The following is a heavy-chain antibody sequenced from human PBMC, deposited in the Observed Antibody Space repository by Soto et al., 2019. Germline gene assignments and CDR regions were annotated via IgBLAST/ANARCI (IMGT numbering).Heavy chain of an antibody. D-gene: IGHD2-2*01. J-gene: IGHJ5*02. CDR2: INPATGNT. Sequence: ASVKVSCKASGYTFATYAIHWVRQAPGEGLKWMGWINPATGNTEYSQKLQDRVTLTTDTSTSTAYMELRSLRSDDTAVYYCARGRDIVVVPAAIYGGDWFDPWGQGTLVTVS. V-gene: IGHV1-3*01. CDR3: ARGRDIVVVPAAIYGGDWFDP. CDR1: GYTFATYA.